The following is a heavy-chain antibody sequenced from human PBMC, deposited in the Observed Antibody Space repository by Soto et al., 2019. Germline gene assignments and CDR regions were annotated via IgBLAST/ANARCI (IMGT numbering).Heavy chain of an antibody. CDR1: GFTFSSYG. CDR3: AKVTSSSYYYYYYGMDV. J-gene: IGHJ6*02. V-gene: IGHV3-30*18. CDR2: ISYDGSNK. Sequence: QVQLVESGGGVVQPGRSLRLSCAASGFTFSSYGMHWVRQAPGKGLEWVAVISYDGSNKYYADSVKGRFTISRDNSKNTLYLQMNSLRAEDTAVYYCAKVTSSSYYYYYYGMDVWGQGTTVTVSS. D-gene: IGHD6-13*01.